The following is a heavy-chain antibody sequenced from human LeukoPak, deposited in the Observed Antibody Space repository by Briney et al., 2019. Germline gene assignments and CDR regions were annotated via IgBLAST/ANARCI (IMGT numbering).Heavy chain of an antibody. Sequence: GGSLRLSCAASGFNFSIYSMNWVRQAPGKGLEWVSYITRSSTTIYYADSVKGRFTISRDNAKNSLYLQMNSLRAEDTAVYYCARVVGHSYCSSTSCYRAAAHAFDIWGQGTMVTVSS. V-gene: IGHV3-48*04. D-gene: IGHD2-2*02. J-gene: IGHJ3*02. CDR3: ARVVGHSYCSSTSCYRAAAHAFDI. CDR1: GFNFSIYS. CDR2: ITRSSTTI.